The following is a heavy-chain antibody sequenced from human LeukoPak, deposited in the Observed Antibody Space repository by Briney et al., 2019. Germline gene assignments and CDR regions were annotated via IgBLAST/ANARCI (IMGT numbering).Heavy chain of an antibody. CDR2: IFYSGST. Sequence: PSETLSLTCSVSGGSIKNYYWRWIRQPPGKGLEWIGQIFYSGSTNYNPSLKSRVSILVDTSKNQFSLKLRSVTAADTALYYCARVGGGITDEDYYYYGMDVWGQGTTVIVSS. CDR3: ARVGGGITDEDYYYYGMDV. V-gene: IGHV4-59*01. J-gene: IGHJ6*02. CDR1: GGSIKNYY. D-gene: IGHD1-20*01.